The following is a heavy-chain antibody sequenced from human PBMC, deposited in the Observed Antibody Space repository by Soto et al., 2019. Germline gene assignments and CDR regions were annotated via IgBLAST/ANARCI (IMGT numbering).Heavy chain of an antibody. D-gene: IGHD2-2*02. V-gene: IGHV1-8*01. Sequence: ASVKVSCKASGYTFTSYDINWLRQSTGQGLEWMGWMNPNSGNTGYAQKFQGRVTMTRNTSISTAYMELSSLRSEDTAVYYCARGSRYCSSTSCYTGYWFDPWGQGTLVTVSS. CDR2: MNPNSGNT. CDR3: ARGSRYCSSTSCYTGYWFDP. J-gene: IGHJ5*02. CDR1: GYTFTSYD.